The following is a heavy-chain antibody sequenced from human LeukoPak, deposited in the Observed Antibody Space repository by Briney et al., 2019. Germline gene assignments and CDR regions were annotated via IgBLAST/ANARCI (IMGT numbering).Heavy chain of an antibody. CDR2: ISGSSSAK. CDR3: TRGISRGYSFDY. CDR1: GFTFSLYE. D-gene: IGHD3-22*01. Sequence: GGSLRLSCAASGFTFSLYEMNWVRQAPGKGLEWVSYISGSSSAKYYAESVKGRFTISRDNAKNSLFLQMNSLRAEDTAVYYCTRGISRGYSFDYWGQGTLVTVSS. J-gene: IGHJ4*02. V-gene: IGHV3-48*03.